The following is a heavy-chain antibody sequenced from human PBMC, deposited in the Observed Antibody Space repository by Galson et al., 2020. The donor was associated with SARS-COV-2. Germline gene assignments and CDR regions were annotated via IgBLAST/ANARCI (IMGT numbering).Heavy chain of an antibody. V-gene: IGHV3-11*06. CDR2: IGDSSSYT. CDR1: GFTFSDYY. J-gene: IGHJ6*03. Sequence: GESLKISCAASGFTFSDYYMGWIRLAPGKGLEWVSYIGDSSSYTNYADSVKGRFTISRDNAKKSLYLQMNSLRAEDTAVYFCARDGKSVPGRSRKLLKKNYYYYYMDVWGKGTTVTVSS. CDR3: ARDGKSVPGRSRKLLKKNYYYYYMDV. D-gene: IGHD6-19*01.